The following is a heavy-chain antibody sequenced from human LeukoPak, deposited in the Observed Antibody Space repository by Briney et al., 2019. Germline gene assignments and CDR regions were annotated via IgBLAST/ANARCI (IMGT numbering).Heavy chain of an antibody. CDR1: GGSFSGYY. J-gene: IGHJ5*02. D-gene: IGHD3-10*01. CDR2: INHSGST. Sequence: SETLSLTCAVYGGSFSGYYWSWIRQPPGKGLEWIGEINHSGSTNYNPSLKSRVTISVDTSKNQFSLKLSSVIAADTAVYYCARGPPYGSGNLDPWGQGTLVTVSS. V-gene: IGHV4-34*01. CDR3: ARGPPYGSGNLDP.